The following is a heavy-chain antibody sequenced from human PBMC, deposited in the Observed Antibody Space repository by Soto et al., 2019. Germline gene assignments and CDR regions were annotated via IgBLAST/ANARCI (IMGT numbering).Heavy chain of an antibody. CDR1: GGTFNTYT. D-gene: IGHD2-21*01. CDR3: SITYCRDNSCPRDFDF. Sequence: QVQVVQSGAEVKKPESSVKVSCKPSGGTFNTYTVNWVRLAPGHGPEWMGRFIPILDMANYAQKFQDRVTLPADRSTFTAYMELNSLTSDDTAVYYCSITYCRDNSCPRDFDFWGPGTRVTVSS. J-gene: IGHJ4*02. V-gene: IGHV1-69*02. CDR2: FIPILDMA.